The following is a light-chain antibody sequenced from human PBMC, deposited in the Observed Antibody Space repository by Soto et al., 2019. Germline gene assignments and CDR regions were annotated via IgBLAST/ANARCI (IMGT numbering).Light chain of an antibody. CDR1: QSLSSSY. V-gene: IGKV3D-20*02. CDR2: GAS. J-gene: IGKJ2*01. Sequence: EIVLTQSPGTLSLSPGQRATLSCRASQSLSSSYLAWYQQKPGQAPRLLIYGASSRATGIPDRFSGSGSGTDFTLTISRLEPEDFAVYYCQQRSNWPPMYTFGQGTKLEIK. CDR3: QQRSNWPPMYT.